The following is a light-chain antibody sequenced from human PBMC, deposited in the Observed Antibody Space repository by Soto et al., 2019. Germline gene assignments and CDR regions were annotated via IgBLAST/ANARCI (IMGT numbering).Light chain of an antibody. CDR1: QDVVNR. V-gene: IGKV1-5*01. CDR2: DAS. Sequence: DIVLTQSPSTLSASVGERVTITCRATQDVVNRVAWYQQKPGKAPELLIYDASTLETGVPSRFSGSGSGTEFPLIISGKHPDVFVNYCCQNVYRSFTFGPGTKVNIK. CDR3: QNVYRSFT. J-gene: IGKJ3*01.